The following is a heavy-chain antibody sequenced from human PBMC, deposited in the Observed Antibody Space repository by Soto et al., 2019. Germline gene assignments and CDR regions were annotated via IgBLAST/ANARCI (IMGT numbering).Heavy chain of an antibody. CDR2: ISAYNGNT. CDR1: GYTFTSYG. V-gene: IGHV1-18*01. J-gene: IGHJ5*02. Sequence: ASVKVSCKASGYTFTSYGISWVRQAPGQGLEWMRWISAYNGNTNYAQKLQGRVTMTTDTSTSTAYMELRSLRSDDTAVYYCARSSIAFHLATNWFDPWGQGTLVTVSS. D-gene: IGHD2-15*01. CDR3: ARSSIAFHLATNWFDP.